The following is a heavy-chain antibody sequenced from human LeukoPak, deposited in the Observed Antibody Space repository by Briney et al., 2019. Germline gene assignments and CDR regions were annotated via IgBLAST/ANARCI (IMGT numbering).Heavy chain of an antibody. CDR3: ARDPSSGWYGY. J-gene: IGHJ4*02. Sequence: GGSLRLSCAASGFTFSSYSMNWVRQAPGKGLEWVSSISSGSSYIYYADSVKGRFTISRDNAKNSLYLQMNSLRAEDTAVYYCARDPSSGWYGYWGQGTLVTVYS. CDR1: GFTFSSYS. V-gene: IGHV3-21*01. D-gene: IGHD6-19*01. CDR2: ISSGSSYI.